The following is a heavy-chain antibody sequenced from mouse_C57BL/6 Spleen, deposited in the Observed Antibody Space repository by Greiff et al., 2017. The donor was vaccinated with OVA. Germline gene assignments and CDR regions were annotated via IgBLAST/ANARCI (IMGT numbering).Heavy chain of an antibody. D-gene: IGHD2-3*01. V-gene: IGHV1-55*01. CDR2: IYPGSGST. CDR3: ARNDGYYTYAMDY. J-gene: IGHJ4*01. CDR1: GYTFTSYW. Sequence: VQLQQPGAELVKPGASVKMSCKASGYTFTSYWITWVKQRPGQGLAWIGDIYPGSGSTNYNEKFKSKATLTVDTSSSTAYMQLSSLTSEDSAVYYCARNDGYYTYAMDYWGQGTSVTVSS.